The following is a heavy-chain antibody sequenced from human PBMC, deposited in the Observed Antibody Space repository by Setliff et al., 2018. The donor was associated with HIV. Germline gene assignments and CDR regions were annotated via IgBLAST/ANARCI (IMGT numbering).Heavy chain of an antibody. CDR1: GFTFEHYT. CDR2: IRWDGGST. D-gene: IGHD3-10*01. V-gene: IGHV3-43*01. Sequence: SLKISCAASGFTFEHYTMHWVRQVPGKGLEWVSLIRWDGGSTYYADSVKGRFTISRDTSKNSLYLQMNSLRTDDSALYYCVRNGAWFGGYYYYGMDVWGQGTTVTVSS. J-gene: IGHJ6*02. CDR3: VRNGAWFGGYYYYGMDV.